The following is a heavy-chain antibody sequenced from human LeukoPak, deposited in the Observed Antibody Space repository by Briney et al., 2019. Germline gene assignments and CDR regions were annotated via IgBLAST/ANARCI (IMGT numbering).Heavy chain of an antibody. CDR3: ARDGEFYYDSSSY. CDR2: IIPISGTT. Sequence: SVKVSCKAPGGTFSNYAICWVRQAPGQGLEWMGGIIPISGTTNYAQKFQGRVTITADKSTSTAYMELSSLRSEDTAVYYCARDGEFYYDSSSYWGQGSLVTVSS. J-gene: IGHJ4*02. V-gene: IGHV1-69*06. D-gene: IGHD3-22*01. CDR1: GGTFSNYA.